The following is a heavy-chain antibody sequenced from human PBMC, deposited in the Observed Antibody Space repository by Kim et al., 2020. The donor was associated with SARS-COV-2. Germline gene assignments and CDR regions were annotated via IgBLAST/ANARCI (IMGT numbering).Heavy chain of an antibody. V-gene: IGHV4-31*03. J-gene: IGHJ4*02. CDR2: IYYSGST. Sequence: SETLSLTCTVSGGSISSGGYYWSWIRQHPGKGLEWIGYIYYSGSTYYNPSLKSRVTISVDTSKNQFSLKLSSVTAADTAMYYCARGQGLITMIVVVVGAFDYWGQGTLVTVSS. D-gene: IGHD3-22*01. CDR3: ARGQGLITMIVVVVGAFDY. CDR1: GGSISSGGYY.